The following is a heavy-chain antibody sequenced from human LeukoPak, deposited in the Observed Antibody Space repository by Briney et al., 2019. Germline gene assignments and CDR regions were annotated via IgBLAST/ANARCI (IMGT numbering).Heavy chain of an antibody. Sequence: PGGSLRLSCAASGFTFSSYSMNWVRQAPGKGLEWVSFISSSSYYMYYADSVRGRFTIFRDNAKTSLYLQMNNLRAEDTAVYYCARDSKSNVDTTMIGWFDPWGQGTLVTVSS. CDR2: ISSSSYYM. J-gene: IGHJ5*02. CDR3: ARDSKSNVDTTMIGWFDP. CDR1: GFTFSSYS. V-gene: IGHV3-21*01. D-gene: IGHD5-18*01.